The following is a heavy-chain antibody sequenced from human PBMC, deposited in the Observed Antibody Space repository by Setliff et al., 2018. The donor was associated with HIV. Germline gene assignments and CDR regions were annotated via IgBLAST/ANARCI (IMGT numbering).Heavy chain of an antibody. D-gene: IGHD3-16*02. CDR1: GFIFSDYG. V-gene: IGHV3-33*06. CDR2: IWYDGSNK. Sequence: GGSLRLSCAASGFIFSDYGIHWVRQAPGKGLEWVAVIWYDGSNKYYADSVKGRFTISRDNSKNTLYLQMNSLRGEDTAVYYCAKDYGDYFWGSYRLGAFDIWGHGTMVTVSS. J-gene: IGHJ3*02. CDR3: AKDYGDYFWGSYRLGAFDI.